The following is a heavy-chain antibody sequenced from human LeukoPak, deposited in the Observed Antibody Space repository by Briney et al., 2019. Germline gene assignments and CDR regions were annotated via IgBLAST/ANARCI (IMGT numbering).Heavy chain of an antibody. J-gene: IGHJ5*02. CDR1: GFTFSDYY. Sequence: GGSLRLSCAASGFTFSDYYMSWIRQAPGKGLEWVSYISSSGSTIYYADSVKGRFTISRDNAKNSLYLQMNSLRAEDTAVYYCARGSRYGEKDNWFDPWGQGTLVTVSS. D-gene: IGHD4-17*01. V-gene: IGHV3-11*01. CDR3: ARGSRYGEKDNWFDP. CDR2: ISSSGSTI.